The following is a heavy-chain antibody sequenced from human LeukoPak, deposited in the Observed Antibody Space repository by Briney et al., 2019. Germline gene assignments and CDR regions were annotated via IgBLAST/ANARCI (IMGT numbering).Heavy chain of an antibody. CDR1: GYTFTGYY. CDR2: INPNSGGT. J-gene: IGHJ4*02. Sequence: ASVKVSCKASGYTFTGYYMHWVRQAPGQGREWMGRINPNSGGTNYAQKFQGRVTMTRDTSISTAYMELSRLRSDDTAVYYCARVRKMGCSGGSCHYFDYWGQGTLVTVSS. V-gene: IGHV1-2*06. D-gene: IGHD2-15*01. CDR3: ARVRKMGCSGGSCHYFDY.